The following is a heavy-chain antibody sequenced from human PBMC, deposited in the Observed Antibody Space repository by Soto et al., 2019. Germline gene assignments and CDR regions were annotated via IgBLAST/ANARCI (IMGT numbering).Heavy chain of an antibody. CDR1: GGSISSYY. CDR2: IYYSGST. J-gene: IGHJ4*02. Sequence: SETLSLTCTVSGGSISSYYWSWIRQPPGKGLEWIGYIYYSGSTNYNPSLKSRVTISVDTSKNQFSLKLSSVTAADTAVYYCARGDGGYVGIAYWGQGTLVTVSS. CDR3: ARGDGGYVGIAY. D-gene: IGHD5-12*01. V-gene: IGHV4-59*01.